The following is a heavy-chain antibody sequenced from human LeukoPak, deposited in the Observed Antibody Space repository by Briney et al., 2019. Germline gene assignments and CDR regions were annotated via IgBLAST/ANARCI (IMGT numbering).Heavy chain of an antibody. V-gene: IGHV1-8*01. J-gene: IGHJ4*02. D-gene: IGHD3-10*01. CDR3: ARDGDGSGSHRGY. CDR2: MNPNSGDT. CDR1: GYTFTSYD. Sequence: ASVKVSCKASGYTFTSYDINWVRQATGQGLEWMGWMNPNSGDTGYIQKLQGRVTMTRDTSISTAYLELSGLTSEDTAVYYCARDGDGSGSHRGYWGQGTLVTVS.